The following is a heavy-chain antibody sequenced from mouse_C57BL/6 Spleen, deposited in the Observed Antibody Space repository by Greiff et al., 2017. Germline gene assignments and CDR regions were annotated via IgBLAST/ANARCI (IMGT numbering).Heavy chain of an antibody. V-gene: IGHV1-39*01. CDR1: GYSFTDYN. CDR2: INPNYGTT. J-gene: IGHJ1*03. D-gene: IGHD1-1*01. CDR3: ARRRNNYYGSSELYFDV. Sequence: EVKLVESGPELVKPGASVKISCKASGYSFTDYNMNWVKQSNGKSLEWIGVINPNYGTTSYNQKFKGKATLTVDQSSSTAYMQLNSLTSEDSAVYYCARRRNNYYGSSELYFDVWGTGTTVTVSS.